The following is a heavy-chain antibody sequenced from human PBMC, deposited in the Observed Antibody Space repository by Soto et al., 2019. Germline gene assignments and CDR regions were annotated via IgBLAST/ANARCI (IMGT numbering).Heavy chain of an antibody. Sequence: SVEVTCQDSGGTFSSYAISWVRQAPGQGLEWLGGIIPIFGTANYAQKFQGRVTITADESTSTAYMELSSLRSEDTAVYYCASQPLGYCSGGSCYSPLRNWFDPWGQGTLVTVSS. D-gene: IGHD2-15*01. V-gene: IGHV1-69*13. J-gene: IGHJ5*02. CDR2: IIPIFGTA. CDR3: ASQPLGYCSGGSCYSPLRNWFDP. CDR1: GGTFSSYA.